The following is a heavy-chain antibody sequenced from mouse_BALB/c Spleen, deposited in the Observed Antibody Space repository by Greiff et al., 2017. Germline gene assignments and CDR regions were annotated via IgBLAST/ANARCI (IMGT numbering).Heavy chain of an antibody. Sequence: EVKLQESGAELVRPGALVKLSCKASGFNIKDYYMHWVKQRPEQGLEWIGWIDPENGNTIYDPKFQGKASITADTSSNTAYLQLSSLTSEDTAVYYCARRLLRAMDYWGQGTSVTVSS. J-gene: IGHJ4*01. V-gene: IGHV14-1*02. CDR2: IDPENGNT. D-gene: IGHD1-1*01. CDR1: GFNIKDYY. CDR3: ARRLLRAMDY.